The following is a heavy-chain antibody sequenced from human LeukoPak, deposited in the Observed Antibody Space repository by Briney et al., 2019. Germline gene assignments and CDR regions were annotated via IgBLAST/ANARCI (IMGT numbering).Heavy chain of an antibody. CDR3: AQNWTCGLGTCFDI. Sequence: SVTVSCKASGGTFSSYAISWVRQAPGQGLEWMGGIIPIFGTANYAQKFQGRVTITTDESTSTAYMELSSLRSEDTAVYYCAQNWTCGLGTCFDIWGQGTMVTVSS. CDR1: GGTFSSYA. D-gene: IGHD1-1*01. J-gene: IGHJ3*02. V-gene: IGHV1-69*05. CDR2: IIPIFGTA.